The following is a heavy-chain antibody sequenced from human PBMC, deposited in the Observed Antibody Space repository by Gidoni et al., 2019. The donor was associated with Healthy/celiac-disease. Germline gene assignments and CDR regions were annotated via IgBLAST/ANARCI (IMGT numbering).Heavy chain of an antibody. V-gene: IGHV3-7*03. J-gene: IGHJ6*02. D-gene: IGHD1-26*01. CDR2: IKQDGSEK. Sequence: EVQLVESGGGLVQPGGSLRLSCAASGFTFSSYWMSWVRQAPGKGPEWVANIKQDGSEKYYVDSVKGRFTISRDNAKNSLYLQMNSLRAEDTAVYYCARVVAIDGEAAPTTRYYYYGMDVWGQGTTVTVSS. CDR3: ARVVAIDGEAAPTTRYYYYGMDV. CDR1: GFTFSSYW.